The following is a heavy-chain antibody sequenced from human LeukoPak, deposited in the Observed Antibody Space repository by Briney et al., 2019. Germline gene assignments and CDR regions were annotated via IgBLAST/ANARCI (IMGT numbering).Heavy chain of an antibody. CDR1: GDSVFSNSAA. CDR3: ARGNGNTHGTYYFDY. CDR2: TFYRSKWSN. V-gene: IGHV6-1*01. D-gene: IGHD5-18*01. J-gene: IGHJ4*02. Sequence: SQTLSLTCAISGDSVFSNSAAWNWIRQSPSRGLEWLGRTFYRSKWSNEYAVSVKSRIAINPDTSKNQFSLQLNSVTPEDTAVYYCARGNGNTHGTYYFDYWDQGTLVTVPS.